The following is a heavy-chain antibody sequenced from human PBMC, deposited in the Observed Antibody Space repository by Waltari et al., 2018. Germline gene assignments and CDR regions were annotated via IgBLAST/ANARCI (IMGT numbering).Heavy chain of an antibody. CDR3: ARSDDFWSGYHYYYYMDV. V-gene: IGHV3-48*04. CDR1: GFTFSSYS. J-gene: IGHJ6*03. D-gene: IGHD3-3*01. Sequence: EVQLVESGGGLVQPGGSLRLSCAASGFTFSSYSMNWVRQAPGKGLEWVSYISSSSSTIYYADSGKGRFTISRDNAKNSLYLQMNSLRAEDTAVYYCARSDDFWSGYHYYYYMDVWGKGTTVTVSS. CDR2: ISSSSSTI.